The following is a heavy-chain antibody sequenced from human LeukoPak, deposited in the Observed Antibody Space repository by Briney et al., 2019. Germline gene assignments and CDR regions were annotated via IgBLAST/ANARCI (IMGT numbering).Heavy chain of an antibody. Sequence: KPSETLSLTCTVSGGSISSYYWSWIRQPPGKGLEWIGYIYYSGSTNYNPSLKSRVTISVDTSKNQFSLKLSSVTAADTAVYYCARGRRAAAGRGDFDYWGQGTLVTVS. CDR3: ARGRRAAAGRGDFDY. CDR2: IYYSGST. V-gene: IGHV4-59*01. J-gene: IGHJ4*02. CDR1: GGSISSYY. D-gene: IGHD6-13*01.